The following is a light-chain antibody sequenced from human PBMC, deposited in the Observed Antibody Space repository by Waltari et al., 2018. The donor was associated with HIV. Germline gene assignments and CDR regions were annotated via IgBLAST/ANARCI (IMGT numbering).Light chain of an antibody. CDR1: QSLVHSDGKSY. V-gene: IGKV2D-29*02. Sequence: TQSPLSLSVTPGQPASISCNSSQSLVHSDGKSYINWYQQRPGQSPQLLIYEVSNRFSGVPDRFSGNGSETEFTLQISRVEADDAGVYFCMQSIQLLTFGGGTKVEI. CDR3: MQSIQLLT. J-gene: IGKJ4*01. CDR2: EVS.